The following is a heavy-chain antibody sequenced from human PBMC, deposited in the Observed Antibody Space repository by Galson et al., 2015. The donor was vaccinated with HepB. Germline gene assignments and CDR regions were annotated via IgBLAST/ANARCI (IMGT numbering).Heavy chain of an antibody. J-gene: IGHJ4*02. CDR3: VKGWGGYQLLTAGDY. CDR2: ISSNGGST. CDR1: GFTFSSYA. V-gene: IGHV3-64D*06. D-gene: IGHD2-2*01. Sequence: SLRLSCAASGFTFSSYAMHWVRQAPGKGLEYVSAISSNGGSTYYADSVKGRFTISRDNSKNTLYLQMSSLRAEDTAVYYCVKGWGGYQLLTAGDYWGQGTLVTVSS.